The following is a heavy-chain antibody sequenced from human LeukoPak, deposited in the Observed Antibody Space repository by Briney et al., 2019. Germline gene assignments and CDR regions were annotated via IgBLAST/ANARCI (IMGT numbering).Heavy chain of an antibody. D-gene: IGHD3-22*01. CDR1: GGSLSTHH. J-gene: IGHJ4*02. Sequence: SETLSLTCVVSGGSLSTHHWSWIRQSPGRGLEWIGYISDSESTNYNPSLKSRVTISVDTSKNQFSLMLSSVTAADTAVYYCARGYDSSAYYPFNYWGQGTLVTVSS. CDR2: ISDSEST. CDR3: ARGYDSSAYYPFNY. V-gene: IGHV4-59*11.